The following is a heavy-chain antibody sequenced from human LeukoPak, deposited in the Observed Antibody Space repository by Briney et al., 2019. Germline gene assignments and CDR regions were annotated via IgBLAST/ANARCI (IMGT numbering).Heavy chain of an antibody. D-gene: IGHD3-10*01. CDR1: GDSVSSNSAG. CDR2: TYYRSKWNN. V-gene: IGHV6-1*01. Sequence: PSQTLSLTCAISGDSVSSNSAGWNWIRQSPSRGLEWLGRTYYRSKWNNNYAISVKSRITINPDTSKNQFSLQLNSVTPEDTGVYYCARARGYFDLWGRGTLVTVSS. J-gene: IGHJ2*01. CDR3: ARARGYFDL.